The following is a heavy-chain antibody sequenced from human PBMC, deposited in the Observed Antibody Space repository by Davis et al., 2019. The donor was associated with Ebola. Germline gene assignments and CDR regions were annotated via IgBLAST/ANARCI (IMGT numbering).Heavy chain of an antibody. CDR3: ARHEDSSGWYY. J-gene: IGHJ4*02. D-gene: IGHD6-19*01. Sequence: KVSCKGSGYSFTSYWIGWVRQMPGKGLEWMGIIYPGDSDTRYSPSFQGQVTISADKSISTAYLQWSSLKASDTAIYYCARHEDSSGWYYWGQGTLVTVSS. CDR1: GYSFTSYW. V-gene: IGHV5-51*01. CDR2: IYPGDSDT.